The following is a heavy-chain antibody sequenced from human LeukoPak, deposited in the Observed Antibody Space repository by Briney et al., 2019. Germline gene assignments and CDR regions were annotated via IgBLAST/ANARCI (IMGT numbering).Heavy chain of an antibody. V-gene: IGHV4-59*13. Sequence: SETLSLTCTVSGDSIGSYYWNWIRQSPEKGLEWIGYVYYSGTTNYNPSLKSRVTISVDTSKNQFSLKLDSVTAADTAVYHCATSYYDYDRWDYWGQGVLVTVSS. J-gene: IGHJ4*02. CDR1: GDSIGSYY. D-gene: IGHD3-16*01. CDR3: ATSYYDYDRWDY. CDR2: VYYSGTT.